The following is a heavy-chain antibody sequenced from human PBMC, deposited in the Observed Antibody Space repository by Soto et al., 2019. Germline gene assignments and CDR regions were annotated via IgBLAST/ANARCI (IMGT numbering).Heavy chain of an antibody. V-gene: IGHV4-59*01. D-gene: IGHD2-2*01. CDR3: ASTKGGGDYYYYYMDV. Sequence: SETLSLTCTVSGGSISSYYWSWIRQPPGKGLEWIGYIYYSGSTNYNPSLKSRVTISVDTSKNQFSLKLSSVTAADTAVYYCASTKGGGDYYYYYMDVWGKGTTVTVSS. CDR2: IYYSGST. CDR1: GGSISSYY. J-gene: IGHJ6*03.